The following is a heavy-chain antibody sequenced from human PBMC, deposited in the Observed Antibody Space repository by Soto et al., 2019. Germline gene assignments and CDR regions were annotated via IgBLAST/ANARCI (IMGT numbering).Heavy chain of an antibody. J-gene: IGHJ6*02. V-gene: IGHV3-21*01. CDR3: ARDVVGAVAAQHYYYYYGMDV. D-gene: IGHD6-19*01. CDR2: ISSSSSYI. CDR1: GFTFSSYS. Sequence: GGSLRLSCAASGFTFSSYSMNWVRQAPGKGLEWVSSISSSSSYIYYADSVKGRFTISRDNAKNSLYLQMNSLRAEDTAVYYCARDVVGAVAAQHYYYYYGMDVWGQGTTVTVSS.